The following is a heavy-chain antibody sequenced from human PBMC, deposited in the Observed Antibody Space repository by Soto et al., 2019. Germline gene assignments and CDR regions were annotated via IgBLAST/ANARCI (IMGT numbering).Heavy chain of an antibody. CDR2: IKGDGSNT. J-gene: IGHJ4*02. V-gene: IGHV3-7*03. CDR1: GFTLCDYY. CDR3: ARDPVTAD. Sequence: PWGSLRLSCATSGFTLCDYYISWVRQAPGKGLEWGGKIKGDGSNTHYVVSARGRFTISRDNAENLIYLQMNTLRVEDTAMHYCARDPVTADWAQGPQVTVSS.